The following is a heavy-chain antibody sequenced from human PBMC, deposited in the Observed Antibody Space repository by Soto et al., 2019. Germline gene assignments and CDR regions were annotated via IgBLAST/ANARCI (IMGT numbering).Heavy chain of an antibody. V-gene: IGHV4-59*01. CDR2: IYYSGST. CDR3: ARDITLNWFDP. CDR1: GGSISSYY. D-gene: IGHD3-16*01. Sequence: SETLSLTCTVSGGSISSYYWTWIRQPPGKGLEWIGYIYYSGSTNYNPSLKSRVTISVATSKNQFSLKLSSVTAADTAVYYCARDITLNWFDPWGQGTLVTVSS. J-gene: IGHJ5*02.